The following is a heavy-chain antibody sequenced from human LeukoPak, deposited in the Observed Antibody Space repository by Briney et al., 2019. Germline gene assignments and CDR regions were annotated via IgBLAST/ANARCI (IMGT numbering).Heavy chain of an antibody. J-gene: IGHJ3*02. CDR2: ISSSSSYI. CDR1: GFTVSSNY. V-gene: IGHV3-21*01. CDR3: ARDIYARYGGSYYDGAFDI. Sequence: GGSLRLSYAASGFTVSSNYMSWVPQAPGKGLEWVSSISSSSSYIYYADSVKGRFTISRDNAKNSLYLQMNSLRAEDTAVYYCARDIYARYGGSYYDGAFDIWGQGTMVTVSS. D-gene: IGHD1-26*01.